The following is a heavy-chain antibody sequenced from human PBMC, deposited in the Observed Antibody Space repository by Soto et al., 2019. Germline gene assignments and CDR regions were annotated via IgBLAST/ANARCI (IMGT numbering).Heavy chain of an antibody. Sequence: EVQLVESGGGLVQPGGSLRLSCAASGFTFTGSWMHWVHQAPGKGPVWVSRINGDGSGTSYADFVKGRFIISREDAKNTLFLQMNGLRAEDRAVYYCARGIFGTGTTNDYWGQGTLVTVSS. V-gene: IGHV3-74*01. CDR1: GFTFTGSW. CDR2: INGDGSGT. D-gene: IGHD3-3*01. J-gene: IGHJ4*02. CDR3: ARGIFGTGTTNDY.